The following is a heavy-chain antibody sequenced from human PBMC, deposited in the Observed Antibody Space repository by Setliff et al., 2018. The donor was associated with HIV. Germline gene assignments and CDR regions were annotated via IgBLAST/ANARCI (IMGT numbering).Heavy chain of an antibody. CDR3: ARDNSYYYGSGSHYWYGMDV. Sequence: PSETLSLTCAVYGGSFSGYYWSWIRQPPGKGLEWIGEINHSGSTNYNPSLKSRVTISVDTSKNQFSLKLSSVTAADTAVYYCARDNSYYYGSGSHYWYGMDVWGQGTTVTVSS. CDR1: GGSFSGYY. D-gene: IGHD3-10*01. CDR2: INHSGST. J-gene: IGHJ6*01. V-gene: IGHV4-34*01.